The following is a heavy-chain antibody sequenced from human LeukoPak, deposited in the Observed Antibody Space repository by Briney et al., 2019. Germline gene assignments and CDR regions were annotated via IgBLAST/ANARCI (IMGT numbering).Heavy chain of an antibody. Sequence: ASVKVSCKASGYTFTGYYMHWVRQAPGQGLEWMGWINPNSGGTNYAQKFQGRVTMTRDTSISTAYMELSRLRSDDTAVYYCARESNYYDSSGGYFDYWGQGTLVTVSS. J-gene: IGHJ4*02. CDR3: ARESNYYDSSGGYFDY. V-gene: IGHV1-2*02. D-gene: IGHD3-22*01. CDR1: GYTFTGYY. CDR2: INPNSGGT.